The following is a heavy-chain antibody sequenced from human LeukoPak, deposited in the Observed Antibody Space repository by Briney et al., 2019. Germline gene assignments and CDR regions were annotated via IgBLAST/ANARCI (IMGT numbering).Heavy chain of an antibody. J-gene: IGHJ3*02. D-gene: IGHD2/OR15-2a*01. V-gene: IGHV4-59*11. Sequence: SETLSLTCTVSGGSISSHYWSWIRQPPGKGLEWIGYIYYSGSTNYNPSLKSRVTISVDTSKNQFSLKLSSVTAADTAVYYRARDRSMDAFDIWGQGTMVTVSS. CDR3: ARDRSMDAFDI. CDR1: GGSISSHY. CDR2: IYYSGST.